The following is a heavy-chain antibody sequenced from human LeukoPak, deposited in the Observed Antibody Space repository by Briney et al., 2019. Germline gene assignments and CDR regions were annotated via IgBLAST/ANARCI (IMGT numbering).Heavy chain of an antibody. Sequence: GGSLRLSCAASGFTFSSYAMSWVRQAPGKGLEWVSAISGSGGSTYYADSVKSRFTISRDNSKNTLYLQMNSLRAEDTAVYYCAKVPQAIWEGYFDYWGQGTLVTVSS. J-gene: IGHJ4*02. CDR1: GFTFSSYA. CDR3: AKVPQAIWEGYFDY. D-gene: IGHD1-26*01. CDR2: ISGSGGST. V-gene: IGHV3-23*01.